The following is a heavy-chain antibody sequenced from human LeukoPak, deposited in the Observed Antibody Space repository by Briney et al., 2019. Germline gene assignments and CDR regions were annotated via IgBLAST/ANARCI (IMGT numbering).Heavy chain of an antibody. CDR2: INSDGSST. V-gene: IGHV3-74*01. CDR1: GFTFSSYW. Sequence: GGSLRLSCAASGFTFSSYWMHWVRQAPGKRLVWVSRINSDGSSTNYADSVKGRFTISRDNAKNTLYLQMNSLRAEDTAMYYCARAVYYSNYLGYWGQGTLVTVSS. CDR3: ARAVYYSNYLGY. J-gene: IGHJ4*01. D-gene: IGHD3-10*01.